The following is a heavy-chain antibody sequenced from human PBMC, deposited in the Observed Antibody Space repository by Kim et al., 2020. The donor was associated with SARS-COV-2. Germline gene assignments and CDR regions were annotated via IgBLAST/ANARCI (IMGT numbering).Heavy chain of an antibody. CDR1: GYSIRTHHY. D-gene: IGHD1-1*01. J-gene: IGHJ6*02. CDR3: ARHNFMDV. Sequence: SETLSLTCSVSGYSIRTHHYWGWIRQPPGKGLEWIASIYHDGHPFYNSSLRSRVTISVDTSRNQFSLQVTSVSAADTAVYYCARHNFMDVWGQGTTVIVSS. CDR2: IYHDGHP. V-gene: IGHV4-38-2*02.